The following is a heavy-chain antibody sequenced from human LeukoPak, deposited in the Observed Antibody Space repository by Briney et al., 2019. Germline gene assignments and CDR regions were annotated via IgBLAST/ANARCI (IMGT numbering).Heavy chain of an antibody. CDR1: GGSISSGGYY. J-gene: IGHJ4*02. D-gene: IGHD5-12*01. CDR2: IYYSGST. V-gene: IGHV4-31*03. Sequence: SETLSLTCTVSGGSISSGGYYWSWIRQHPGKGLEWIGYIYYSGSTYYNPSLKSRVTISVDTSKNQFSLKLSSVTAADTAVYYYARVTMVSGYMRDFDYWGQGTLVTVSS. CDR3: ARVTMVSGYMRDFDY.